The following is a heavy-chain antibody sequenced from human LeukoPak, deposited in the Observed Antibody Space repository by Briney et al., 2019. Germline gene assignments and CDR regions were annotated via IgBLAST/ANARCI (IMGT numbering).Heavy chain of an antibody. CDR1: GFTFSSYA. CDR2: IRSDGSNK. Sequence: GRSLRLSCAASGFTFSSYAMHWVRQAPGKGLEWVAVIRSDGSNKQYADSVEGRFTISRDNSENMLYLQMNSLRDEDTAVYFCARDSPGAPNDLDYWGQGTLVTVSS. D-gene: IGHD1-1*01. CDR3: ARDSPGAPNDLDY. V-gene: IGHV3-33*08. J-gene: IGHJ4*02.